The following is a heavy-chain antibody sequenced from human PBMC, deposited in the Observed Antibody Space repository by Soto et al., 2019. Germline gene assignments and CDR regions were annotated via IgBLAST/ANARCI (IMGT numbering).Heavy chain of an antibody. V-gene: IGHV1-69*01. J-gene: IGHJ4*02. CDR1: EGTFNCYA. CDR2: IIPYYNTL. Sequence: QAQVVRSGAEVRKPGSSVKLSCKASEGTFNCYAIAWVRQAPGQGLEWMGGIIPYYNTLNYAQKFQDRVTITADDSTNTVYMELSSLRSDDTAVYFCASGASRWFPYFFDSWAQGTLVTVSS. D-gene: IGHD6-13*01. CDR3: ASGASRWFPYFFDS.